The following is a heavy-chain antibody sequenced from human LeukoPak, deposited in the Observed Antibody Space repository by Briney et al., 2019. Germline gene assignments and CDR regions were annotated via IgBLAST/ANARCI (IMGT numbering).Heavy chain of an antibody. J-gene: IGHJ4*02. CDR2: IYYSGST. CDR3: ARDRHSSSSYFDY. CDR1: GGSISSSSYY. Sequence: PSETLSLTCTVSGGSISSSSYYWGWIRQPPGKGLEWIGSIYYSGSTYYNPSLKSRVTISVDTSKNQFSLKVSSVTAADTAVYYCARDRHSSSSYFDYWGQGTLVTVSS. V-gene: IGHV4-39*07. D-gene: IGHD6-6*01.